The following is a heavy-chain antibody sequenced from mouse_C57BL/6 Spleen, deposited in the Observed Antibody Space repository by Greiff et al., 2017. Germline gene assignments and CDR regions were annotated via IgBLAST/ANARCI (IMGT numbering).Heavy chain of an antibody. V-gene: IGHV1-18*01. CDR1: GYTFTDYN. CDR2: INPNNGGT. CDR3: ARNYDGYPYFDY. J-gene: IGHJ2*01. Sequence: EVQLQQSGPELVKPGASVTIPCKASGYTFTDYNMDWVKQSHGKSLEWIGDINPNNGGTIYNQKFKGKATLTVDKSSSTAYMELRSLTSEDTAVYYCARNYDGYPYFDYWGQGTTLTVSS. D-gene: IGHD2-3*01.